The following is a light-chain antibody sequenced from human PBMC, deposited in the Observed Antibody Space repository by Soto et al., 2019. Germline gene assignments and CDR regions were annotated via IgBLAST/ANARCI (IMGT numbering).Light chain of an antibody. CDR3: SSYTTSNTQV. J-gene: IGLJ3*02. V-gene: IGLV2-14*01. CDR1: SSDVGTYNY. CDR2: DVS. Sequence: QSALTQPASVSGSPGQSITISCTGTSSDVGTYNYVSWYQHRPGKAPKLMIYDVSYRPSGISNLFSGSKSANTASLTISGRQAEDEADYYCSSYTTSNTQVFGGGTKLTVL.